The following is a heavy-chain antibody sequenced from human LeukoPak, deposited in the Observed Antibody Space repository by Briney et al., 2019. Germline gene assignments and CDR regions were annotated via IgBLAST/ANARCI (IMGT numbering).Heavy chain of an antibody. CDR1: GFTFSTYT. J-gene: IGHJ4*02. D-gene: IGHD2-21*01. Sequence: PGGSLRLSCAASGFTFSTYTMYWVRQAPGKGLEWVAVILYDGSIKQYAESVKGRFTISRDNSKNTLDLQMNSLGVEDTAVYHCARIRTAYCGTTKCREFDHWGPGTLVAVSS. CDR3: ARIRTAYCGTTKCREFDH. CDR2: ILYDGSIK. V-gene: IGHV3-30*04.